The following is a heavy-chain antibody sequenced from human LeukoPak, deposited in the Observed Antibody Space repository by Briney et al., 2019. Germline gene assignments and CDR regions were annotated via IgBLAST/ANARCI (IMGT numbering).Heavy chain of an antibody. J-gene: IGHJ2*01. Sequence: TGGSLRLSCAASGFTFSRYATSWVRQAPGKGLEWVSAISDSGGSSYYGDSVKGRFTISRDNSKNTLYLQMNSLRAGDTAVYYCAKVLDNLYFDLGRRGTQVTVSS. CDR2: ISDSGGSS. V-gene: IGHV3-23*01. CDR3: AKVLDNLYFDL. D-gene: IGHD3-16*01. CDR1: GFTFSRYA.